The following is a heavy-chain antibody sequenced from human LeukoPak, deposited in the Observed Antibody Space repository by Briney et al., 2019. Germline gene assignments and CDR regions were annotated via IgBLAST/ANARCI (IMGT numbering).Heavy chain of an antibody. V-gene: IGHV3-21*01. J-gene: IGHJ4*02. CDR2: ISSSSSYI. CDR3: AREHSSSSGSVSDF. Sequence: PGGSLRLSCAASGFTFSSYSMNWVRQAPGKGLEWVSSISSSSSYIYYADSVKGRFTISRDNAKNSLYVQMNSLGDEDTAVYYCAREHSSSSGSVSDFWGQGTLVTVSS. CDR1: GFTFSSYS. D-gene: IGHD6-6*01.